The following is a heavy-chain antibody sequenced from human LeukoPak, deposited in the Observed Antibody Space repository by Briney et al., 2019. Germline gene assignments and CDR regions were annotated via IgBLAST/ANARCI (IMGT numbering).Heavy chain of an antibody. CDR3: ARRSTGSSHYYDSSGYFAFDI. J-gene: IGHJ3*02. V-gene: IGHV4-39*07. D-gene: IGHD3-22*01. CDR1: GGSISGSSYY. CDR2: IYYSGST. Sequence: SETLSLTCTVSGGSISGSSYYWGWIRQPPGTGLEWIGSIYYSGSTYYNPSLKSRVTISVDTSKNQFSLKLSSVTAADTAVYYCARRSTGSSHYYDSSGYFAFDIWGQGTMVTVSS.